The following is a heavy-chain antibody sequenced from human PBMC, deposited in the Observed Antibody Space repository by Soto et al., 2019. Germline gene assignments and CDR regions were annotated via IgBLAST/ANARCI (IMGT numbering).Heavy chain of an antibody. CDR3: ARQVVVTSYYFAY. CDR1: GDFMNSADHS. CDR2: IHHSGNT. V-gene: IGHV4-30-2*01. J-gene: IGHJ4*02. Sequence: SETLSLTCAVSGDFMNSADHSWAWIRQPPGKGLEWIGYIHHSGNTYSNPALRSRLTMSVDRSKNQFSLKLTSVTATDTAIYYCARQVVVTSYYFAYWGPGTLVTVS. D-gene: IGHD3-22*01.